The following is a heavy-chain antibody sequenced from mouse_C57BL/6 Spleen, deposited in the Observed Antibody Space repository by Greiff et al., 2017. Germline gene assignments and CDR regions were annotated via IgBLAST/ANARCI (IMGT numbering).Heavy chain of an antibody. D-gene: IGHD2-4*01. J-gene: IGHJ2*01. Sequence: QVQLKQPGAELVKPGASVKMSCKASGYTFTSYWLTWVKQRPGQGLEWIGDIYPGSGSTNYNEKFKSKATLTVDTSSSTAYMQLSSLTSEESAVYYCAGGDDYDYDGYYFDYWGQGTTLTVSS. CDR3: AGGDDYDYDGYYFDY. CDR2: IYPGSGST. V-gene: IGHV1-55*01. CDR1: GYTFTSYW.